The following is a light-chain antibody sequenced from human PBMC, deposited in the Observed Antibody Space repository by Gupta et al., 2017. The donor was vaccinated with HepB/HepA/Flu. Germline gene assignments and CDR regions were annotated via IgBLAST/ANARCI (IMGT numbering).Light chain of an antibody. Sequence: QSVLTQPPSASGAPGQRVTISCTGSSSNIGAGYDVHWYQQLPGTAPKLLIYGNSNRPSGVPDRFSGSKSGTPASLAITGLQAEDEADYYCQSYDSSLSGWVFGGGTKLTVL. V-gene: IGLV1-40*01. CDR2: GNS. CDR1: SSNIGAGYD. CDR3: QSYDSSLSGWV. J-gene: IGLJ3*02.